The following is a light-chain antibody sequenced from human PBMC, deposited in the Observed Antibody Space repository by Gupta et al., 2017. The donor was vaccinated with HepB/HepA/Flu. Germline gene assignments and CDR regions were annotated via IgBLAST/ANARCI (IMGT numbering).Light chain of an antibody. Sequence: DIVLTPSPANVSLSSGERATLYCRASQDINNYLAWYQQKPGQPPRLLIYDTSKRATGIPARFSGCGSLTDFTLTINSLQPQDTPISFSQQRGSWPLSSGGGTKVKIK. J-gene: IGKJ4*01. CDR2: DTS. V-gene: IGKV3-11*01. CDR1: QDINNY. CDR3: QQRGSWPLS.